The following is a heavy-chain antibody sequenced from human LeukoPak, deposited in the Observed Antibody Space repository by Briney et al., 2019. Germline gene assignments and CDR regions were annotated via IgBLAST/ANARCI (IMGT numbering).Heavy chain of an antibody. V-gene: IGHV4-61*02. CDR1: GGSISSGSYY. D-gene: IGHD2-15*01. CDR2: IYTSGST. J-gene: IGHJ5*02. Sequence: PSQTLSLTCTVSGGSISSGSYYWSWIRQPAGKGLEWIGRIYTSGSTNYNPSLKSRVTISADTSKNQFSLKLSSVTAADTAVYYCARGYYCSGGSCYDDHWFDPWGQGTLVTVSS. CDR3: ARGYYCSGGSCYDDHWFDP.